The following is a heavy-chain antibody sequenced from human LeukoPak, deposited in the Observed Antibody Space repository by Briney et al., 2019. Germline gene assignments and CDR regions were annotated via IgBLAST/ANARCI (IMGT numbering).Heavy chain of an antibody. J-gene: IGHJ4*02. CDR2: IRYDGRNK. CDR1: GFIFSSYG. CDR3: AKDSLRERIVGSTTRGVNDY. Sequence: GGSLRLSCAASGFIFSSYGMHWVRQAPGKGLEWVAFIRYDGRNKYYADSVKGRFTISRDNSKNTLYLQMNSLRGEDTAVYYCAKDSLRERIVGSTTRGVNDYWGQGTLITVSS. D-gene: IGHD1-26*01. V-gene: IGHV3-30*02.